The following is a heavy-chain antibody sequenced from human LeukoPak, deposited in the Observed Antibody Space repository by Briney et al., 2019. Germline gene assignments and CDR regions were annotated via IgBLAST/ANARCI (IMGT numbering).Heavy chain of an antibody. CDR1: GFTFSSYE. Sequence: PGGSLRLSCAASGFTFSSYEMNWVRQAPGKGLEWVSYISSSGSTIYYADSVKGRFTISRDNAKNSLYLQMNSLRAEDTAVYYCAREGYYGSGSYYMSWGQGTLVTVSS. D-gene: IGHD3-10*01. J-gene: IGHJ5*02. CDR2: ISSSGSTI. CDR3: AREGYYGSGSYYMS. V-gene: IGHV3-48*03.